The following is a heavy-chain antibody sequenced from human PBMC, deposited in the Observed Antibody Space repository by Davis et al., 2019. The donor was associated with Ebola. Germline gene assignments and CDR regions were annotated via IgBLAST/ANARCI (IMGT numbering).Heavy chain of an antibody. CDR3: ARDRFPMDSSSWYWFDP. Sequence: GESLKISCATSGFTFSSYAMHWVRQAPGKGLEWVAVISYDGSNKYYADSVKGRFTISRDNSKNTLYLQMNSLRDEDTAVYYCARDRFPMDSSSWYWFDPWGKGTLVTVSS. CDR1: GFTFSSYA. D-gene: IGHD6-13*01. V-gene: IGHV3-30-3*01. J-gene: IGHJ5*02. CDR2: ISYDGSNK.